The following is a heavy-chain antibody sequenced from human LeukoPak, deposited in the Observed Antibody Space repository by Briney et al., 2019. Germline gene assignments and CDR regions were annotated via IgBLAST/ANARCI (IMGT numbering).Heavy chain of an antibody. Sequence: ASAKVSCKTSGYTFTDYYIHWMRQAPGQGLEWMGWINSNSGGTSYAQKFQGRVTLTRDTPARTAFMELNRLTSDDTAVYYCARTSIAARRADFDYWGQGTVVTVSS. D-gene: IGHD6-6*01. V-gene: IGHV1-2*02. CDR1: GYTFTDYY. J-gene: IGHJ4*02. CDR2: INSNSGGT. CDR3: ARTSIAARRADFDY.